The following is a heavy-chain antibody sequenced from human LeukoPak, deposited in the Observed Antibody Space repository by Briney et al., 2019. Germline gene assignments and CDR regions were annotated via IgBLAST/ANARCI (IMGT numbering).Heavy chain of an antibody. CDR1: GYTFTSYD. V-gene: IGHV1-8*01. CDR2: MNPNSGNT. Sequence: ASVKVSCKASGYTFTSYDINWVRQATGQGLKWMGWMNPNSGNTGYAQKFQGRVTMTRNTSISTAYMELSSLRSEDAAVYYCARGFFDGSGSSNWFDPWGQGTLVTVSS. D-gene: IGHD3-10*01. CDR3: ARGFFDGSGSSNWFDP. J-gene: IGHJ5*02.